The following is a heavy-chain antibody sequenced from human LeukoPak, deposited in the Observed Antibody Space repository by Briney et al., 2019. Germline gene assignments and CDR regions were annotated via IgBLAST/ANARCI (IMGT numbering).Heavy chain of an antibody. D-gene: IGHD3-10*01. V-gene: IGHV4-59*08. CDR2: IYYSGST. CDR3: ARSPGGYFDY. J-gene: IGHJ4*02. CDR1: GGSISSYY. Sequence: SETLSLTCTVSGGSISSYYRSWIRQPPGKGLEWIGYIYYSGSTNYNPSLKSRVTISVDTSKNQFSLKLSSVTAADTAVYYCARSPGGYFDYWGQGTLVTVSS.